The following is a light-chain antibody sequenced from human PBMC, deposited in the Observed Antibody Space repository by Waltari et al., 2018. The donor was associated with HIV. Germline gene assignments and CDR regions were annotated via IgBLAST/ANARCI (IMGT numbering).Light chain of an antibody. CDR3: GTWDTTRSAVV. V-gene: IGLV1-51*01. CDR1: SSNIGNNY. J-gene: IGLJ2*01. CDR2: DDE. Sequence: QSVLTQPPSVSAAPGETVIISCSGSSSNIGNNYVSWYQQLPGTAPKLFIYDDERRHSGSPDRFSGSRSGTSAPLGITGLQTGDEADYYCGTWDTTRSAVVFGGGTKLTVL.